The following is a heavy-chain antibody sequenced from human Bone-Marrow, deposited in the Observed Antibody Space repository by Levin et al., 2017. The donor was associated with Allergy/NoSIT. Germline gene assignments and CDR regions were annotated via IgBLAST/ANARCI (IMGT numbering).Heavy chain of an antibody. CDR1: AHTFTRYH. J-gene: IGHJ5*02. Sequence: PEASVKVSCKPSAHTFTRYHLQWVRQAPGQGLEWMGTIDPSGGSASYAQKFQGRVTMTADTSTSTVYMELSSLTFEDTAVYYCAASGTTVTENWFDPWGQGTLVTVSS. D-gene: IGHD4-17*01. CDR3: AASGTTVTENWFDP. V-gene: IGHV1-46*03. CDR2: IDPSGGSA.